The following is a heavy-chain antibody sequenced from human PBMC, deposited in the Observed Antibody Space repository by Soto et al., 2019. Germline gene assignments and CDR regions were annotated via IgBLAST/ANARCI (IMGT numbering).Heavy chain of an antibody. CDR3: ARDRITTRGDAFDL. D-gene: IGHD3-3*01. V-gene: IGHV1-69*08. Sequence: QVQLVQSGAEVRKPGSSMKVSCKAPGGTFSTYIISWVRQTPGQGLEWMGRIIPIPDITNYAQKFQGRVTITADRSTSTAYMEVTSLKSEDTAVYYCARDRITTRGDAFDLWGQGTMVTVSS. CDR1: GGTFSTYI. J-gene: IGHJ3*01. CDR2: IIPIPDIT.